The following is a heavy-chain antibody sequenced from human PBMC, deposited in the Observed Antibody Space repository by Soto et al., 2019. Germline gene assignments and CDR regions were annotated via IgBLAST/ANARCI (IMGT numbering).Heavy chain of an antibody. D-gene: IGHD6-19*01. CDR1: GFTFSSYA. CDR3: AKDLDPYSSGWYVLFDY. Sequence: GESLKISCAASGFTFSSYAMSWVRQAPGKGLEWVSAISGSGGSTYYADSVKGRFTISRDNSKNTLYLQMNSLRAEDTAVYYCAKDLDPYSSGWYVLFDYWGQGTLVTVSS. CDR2: ISGSGGST. J-gene: IGHJ4*02. V-gene: IGHV3-23*01.